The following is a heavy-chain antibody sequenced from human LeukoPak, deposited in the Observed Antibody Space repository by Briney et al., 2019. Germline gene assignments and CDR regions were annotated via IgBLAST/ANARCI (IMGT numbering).Heavy chain of an antibody. J-gene: IGHJ5*02. Sequence: SETLSLTCAVYGGSFSGYYWSWIRQPPGKGLEWIGEINHSGSTNYNPSLKSRVTISVDTSKNQFSLKLSSVTAADTAVYYCARVIKAGYSSYVGWFDPWGQGTLVTVSS. D-gene: IGHD4-11*01. CDR3: ARVIKAGYSSYVGWFDP. V-gene: IGHV4-34*01. CDR2: INHSGST. CDR1: GGSFSGYY.